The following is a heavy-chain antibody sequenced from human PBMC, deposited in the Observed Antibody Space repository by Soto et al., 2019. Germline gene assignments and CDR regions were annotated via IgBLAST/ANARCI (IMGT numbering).Heavy chain of an antibody. J-gene: IGHJ6*02. V-gene: IGHV1-18*01. Sequence: QVQLVQSGAEVKKPGASVKVSCKASGYTFTSYGISWVRQAPGQGLEWMGWISAYNGNTNYAQKLQGRVAMTTDTSTSTAYMELRSLRSDDTAVYYCARDWLRFLEWNYYYYGMDVWGQGTTVTVSS. CDR1: GYTFTSYG. D-gene: IGHD3-3*01. CDR2: ISAYNGNT. CDR3: ARDWLRFLEWNYYYYGMDV.